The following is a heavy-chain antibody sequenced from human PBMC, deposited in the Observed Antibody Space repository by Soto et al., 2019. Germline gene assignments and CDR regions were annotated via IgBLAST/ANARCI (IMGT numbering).Heavy chain of an antibody. V-gene: IGHV3-74*01. Sequence: GGSLRLSCAASGFTFSNYWMYWVRQAPGKGLVWVSRINSDGSSTSYADSVEGRFTISRDNAKTTLYLQMNSLRAEDTAVYYCAFTMVRGVFDYWGQGTLVTVSS. J-gene: IGHJ4*02. CDR2: INSDGSST. CDR1: GFTFSNYW. CDR3: AFTMVRGVFDY. D-gene: IGHD3-10*01.